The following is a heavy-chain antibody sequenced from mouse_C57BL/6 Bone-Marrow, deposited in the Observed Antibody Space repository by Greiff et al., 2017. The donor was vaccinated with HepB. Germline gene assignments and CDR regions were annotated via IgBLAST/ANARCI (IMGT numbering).Heavy chain of an antibody. CDR3: AKPHYYAMDY. Sequence: VKLVESGPELVKPGASVKISCKASGYAFSSSWMNWVKQRPGKGLEWIGRIYPGDGDTNYNGKFKGKATLTADKSSSTAYMQLSSLTSEDSAVYFCAKPHYYAMDYWGQGTSVTVSS. CDR2: IYPGDGDT. V-gene: IGHV1-82*01. CDR1: GYAFSSSW. J-gene: IGHJ4*01.